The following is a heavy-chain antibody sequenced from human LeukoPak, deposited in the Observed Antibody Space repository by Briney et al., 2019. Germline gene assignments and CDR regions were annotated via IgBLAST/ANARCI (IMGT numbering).Heavy chain of an antibody. CDR3: AKDGDGYNPQYYFDY. D-gene: IGHD5-24*01. CDR2: IRYDGSNK. J-gene: IGHJ4*02. CDR1: GFTFSSYG. V-gene: IGHV3-30*02. Sequence: GGSLRLSCAASGFTFSSYGMHWVRQAPGKGLEWVAFIRYDGSNKYYADSVKGRFTISRDNSKNTLYLQMNSLRAEGTAVYYCAKDGDGYNPQYYFDYWGQGTLVTVSS.